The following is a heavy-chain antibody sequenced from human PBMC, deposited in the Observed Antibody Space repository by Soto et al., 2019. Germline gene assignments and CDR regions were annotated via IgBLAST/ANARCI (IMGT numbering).Heavy chain of an antibody. J-gene: IGHJ4*02. CDR2: ITGSGGST. V-gene: IGHV3-23*01. D-gene: IGHD5-12*01. Sequence: EVQLLESGGGLVQPGGSLRLSCAASGFTFSSYAMSWVRQAPGKGLEWVSAITGSGGSTYYADSVKGRFTISRDNSKNTLYLQLYSLRAEDTAVYYCARIVATTLYYFDYWGQGTLVTVSS. CDR1: GFTFSSYA. CDR3: ARIVATTLYYFDY.